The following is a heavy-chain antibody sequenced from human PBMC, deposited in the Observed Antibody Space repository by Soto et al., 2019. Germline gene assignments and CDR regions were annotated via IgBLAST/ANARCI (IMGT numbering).Heavy chain of an antibody. Sequence: EVQLVESGGGLVQPGGSLRLSCAASGFTCSSYSMNWVRRAPGKGLEWVSYISSSSSTIYYADSVKGRFTISRDNAKNSLYLQMNSLRAEDTAVYYCTRDKGRSPLDYWGQGTLVTVSS. V-gene: IGHV3-48*01. CDR2: ISSSSSTI. CDR1: GFTCSSYS. CDR3: TRDKGRSPLDY. J-gene: IGHJ4*02. D-gene: IGHD2-15*01.